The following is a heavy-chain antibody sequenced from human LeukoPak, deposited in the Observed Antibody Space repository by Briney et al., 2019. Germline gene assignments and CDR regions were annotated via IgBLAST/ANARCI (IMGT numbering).Heavy chain of an antibody. Sequence: SETLPLTCTVSGGSISSYYWSWIRQPPGKGLEWIGYIYYSGSTNYNPSLKSRVTISVDTSKNQFSLKLSSVTAADTAVYYCARLGSVTTSTIDYWGQGTLVTVSS. J-gene: IGHJ4*02. D-gene: IGHD4-17*01. CDR1: GGSISSYY. CDR3: ARLGSVTTSTIDY. CDR2: IYYSGST. V-gene: IGHV4-59*08.